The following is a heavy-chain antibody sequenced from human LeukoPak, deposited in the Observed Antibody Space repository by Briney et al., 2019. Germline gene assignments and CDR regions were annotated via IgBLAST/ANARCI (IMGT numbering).Heavy chain of an antibody. D-gene: IGHD6-13*01. CDR3: ARDRAKAGTKEDAFDI. J-gene: IGHJ3*02. CDR1: GYIFTKYY. CDR2: INPSAGST. Sequence: ASVKVSCKASGYIFTKYYMHWVRQAPGQGLEWMGRINPSAGSTMYAQRFQGRLTLTRDTSTRTVYMYLSSLRSEDTALYYCARDRAKAGTKEDAFDIWGQGTMVTVSS. V-gene: IGHV1-46*01.